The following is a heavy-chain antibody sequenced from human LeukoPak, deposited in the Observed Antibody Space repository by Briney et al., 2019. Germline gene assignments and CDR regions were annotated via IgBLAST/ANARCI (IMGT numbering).Heavy chain of an antibody. CDR1: GFTFSSYA. CDR2: ISYDGSNK. V-gene: IGHV3-30-3*01. CDR3: ARGPYSGINQDAFDI. Sequence: PGGSLRLSCAASGFTFSSYAMHWVRQAPGKGLEWVAVISYDGSNKYYADSVKGRFTISRDNSKNTLYLQMNSLRAEDTAVYYCARGPYSGINQDAFDIWGQGTMVTVSS. J-gene: IGHJ3*02. D-gene: IGHD1-26*01.